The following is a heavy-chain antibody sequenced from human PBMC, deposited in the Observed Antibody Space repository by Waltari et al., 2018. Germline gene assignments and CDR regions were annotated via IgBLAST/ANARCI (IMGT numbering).Heavy chain of an antibody. Sequence: EVQLVESGGGLDHPGGSLKLSCAATGFTLRAFVIHWVRQASGEGLEWVGRIRGKPYNYATAHAASVKGRFAISIDDSKNTTYLQMNNLKTEDTAVYYCTSLSSGPFGYWGQGTLVTVSS. CDR3: TSLSSGPFGY. V-gene: IGHV3-73*01. J-gene: IGHJ4*02. CDR2: IRGKPYNYAT. CDR1: GFTLRAFV. D-gene: IGHD6-19*01.